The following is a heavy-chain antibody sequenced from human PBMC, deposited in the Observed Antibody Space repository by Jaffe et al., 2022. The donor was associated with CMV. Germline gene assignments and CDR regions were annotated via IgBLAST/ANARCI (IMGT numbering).Heavy chain of an antibody. V-gene: IGHV1-3*04. CDR2: VNTDNGDT. J-gene: IGHJ4*02. CDR1: GYDFTMYG. CDR3: ARVHRIGGQNDF. Sequence: QVQIVQSGPEVKRPGASVKISCKTSGYDFTMYGLHWVRQAPGQGLEWVGWVNTDNGDTKFSESFQDRVTITRDTSARTVYLDLRSLKSQDTAIYYCARVHRIGGQNDFWGQGTLVSVS. D-gene: IGHD3-10*01.